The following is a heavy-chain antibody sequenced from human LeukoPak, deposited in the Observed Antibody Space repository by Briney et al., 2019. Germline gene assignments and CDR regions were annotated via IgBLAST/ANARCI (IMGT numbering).Heavy chain of an antibody. CDR3: ASGGDTAMVAYYYYYGMDV. J-gene: IGHJ6*02. D-gene: IGHD5-18*01. V-gene: IGHV3-74*01. CDR2: IYTDGNTT. CDR1: GFTISSHW. Sequence: HPGGSLRLSCAASGFTISSHWMHWVRQAPGKGLVWVSGIYTDGNTTIYVDSVKGRFTISRDNSKNTLYLQMNSLRAEDTAVYYCASGGDTAMVAYYYYYGMDVWGQGTTVTVSS.